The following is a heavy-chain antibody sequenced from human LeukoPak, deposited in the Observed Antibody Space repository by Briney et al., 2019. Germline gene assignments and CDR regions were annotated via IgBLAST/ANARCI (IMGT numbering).Heavy chain of an antibody. CDR3: ARDSERRSGTMSY. CDR1: GFTFSSNY. CDR2: IYSGGST. V-gene: IGHV3-53*01. Sequence: PGGSLRLSCAASGFTFSSNYMSWVRQAPGKGLEWVSVIYSGGSTYYADSVKGRFTISRDNSKNTLYLQMNSLRAEDTAVYYCARDSERRSGTMSYWGQGTLVTVSS. J-gene: IGHJ4*02. D-gene: IGHD3-22*01.